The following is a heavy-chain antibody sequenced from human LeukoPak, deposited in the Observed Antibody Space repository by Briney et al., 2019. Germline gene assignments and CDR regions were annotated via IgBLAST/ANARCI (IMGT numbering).Heavy chain of an antibody. CDR1: GYTFTGYY. CDR3: ARVGEVGATPWYFDY. CDR2: INPNSGGT. V-gene: IGHV1-2*04. Sequence: GASVKVSCKASGYTFTGYYMHWVRQAPGQGLEWMGWINPNSGGTNYAQKFQGWVTMTRDTSISTAYMELSRLRSDDTAVYYCARVGEVGATPWYFDYWGQGTLVTVSS. D-gene: IGHD1-26*01. J-gene: IGHJ4*02.